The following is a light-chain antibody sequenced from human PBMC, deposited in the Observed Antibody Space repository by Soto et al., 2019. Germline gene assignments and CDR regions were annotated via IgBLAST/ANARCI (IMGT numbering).Light chain of an antibody. Sequence: EIVLTQSPGTLSLSPGERATLSCRASQSVSSSYLAWYQQKPGQAPRLLIYGASTRATGIPDRFSGSGSGTEFTLTISSLQSEDFAVYYCQQYGSSPRTFGQGTKV. V-gene: IGKV3-20*01. CDR1: QSVSSSY. J-gene: IGKJ1*01. CDR3: QQYGSSPRT. CDR2: GAS.